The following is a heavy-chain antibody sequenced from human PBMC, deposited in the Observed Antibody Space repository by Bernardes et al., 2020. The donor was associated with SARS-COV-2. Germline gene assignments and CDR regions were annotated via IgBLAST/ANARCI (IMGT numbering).Heavy chain of an antibody. D-gene: IGHD4-17*01. Sequence: GRSLRLSCVGSGFTFSSHCMHWVRQAPGKGLVWASRINPDGTTTNFADSVKGRFTISRDNAKNTLYLQMNGLRVEDTAVYYCARGTGNYGDWDYWGQGTLVTVYS. V-gene: IGHV3-74*01. CDR3: ARGTGNYGDWDY. CDR1: GFTFSSHC. J-gene: IGHJ4*02. CDR2: INPDGTTT.